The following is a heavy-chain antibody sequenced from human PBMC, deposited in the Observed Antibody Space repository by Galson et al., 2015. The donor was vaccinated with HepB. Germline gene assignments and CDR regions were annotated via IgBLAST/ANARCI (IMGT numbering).Heavy chain of an antibody. V-gene: IGHV3-30*03. CDR3: ASWAYYGSGSPTSYGMDV. CDR2: ISYDGSNK. J-gene: IGHJ6*02. CDR1: GFTFSSYG. Sequence: SLRLSCAASGFTFSSYGMHWVRQAPGKGLEWVAVISYDGSNKYYADSVKGRFTISRDNSKNTLYLQMNSLRAEDTAVYYCASWAYYGSGSPTSYGMDVWGQGTTVTVSS. D-gene: IGHD3-10*01.